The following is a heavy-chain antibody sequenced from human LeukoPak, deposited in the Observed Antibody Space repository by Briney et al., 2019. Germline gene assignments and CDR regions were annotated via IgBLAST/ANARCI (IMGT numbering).Heavy chain of an antibody. D-gene: IGHD3-22*01. V-gene: IGHV4-59*01. CDR1: GGSLSSYY. Sequence: SETLSLTCTVSGGSLSSYYWSWVRQPPGKGLEWIGFIFYSGTTNYNPSLKRRGTISVDTSKNQFSLKLSSVTAADTAVYYCARGGWNKFDYWGQGTLVTVSS. J-gene: IGHJ4*02. CDR3: ARGGWNKFDY. CDR2: IFYSGTT.